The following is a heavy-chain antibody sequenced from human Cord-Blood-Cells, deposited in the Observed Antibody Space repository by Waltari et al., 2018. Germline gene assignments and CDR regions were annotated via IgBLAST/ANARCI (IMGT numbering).Heavy chain of an antibody. CDR3: ARLRYFDWLFDY. CDR1: GGSISSSSYY. V-gene: IGHV4-39*01. Sequence: QLQLQESGPGLVKPSETLSLTCTVSGGSISSSSYYWGWIRQPPGKGLEWIGGIYYSGSTYYNPSLKSRVTISVDTSKNQFSLKLSSVTAADTAVYYCARLRYFDWLFDYWGQGTLVTVSS. J-gene: IGHJ4*02. CDR2: IYYSGST. D-gene: IGHD3-9*01.